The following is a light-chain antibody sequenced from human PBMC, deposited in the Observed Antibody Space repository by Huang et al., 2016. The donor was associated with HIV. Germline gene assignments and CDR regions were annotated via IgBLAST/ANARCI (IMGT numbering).Light chain of an antibody. CDR1: QSVSTN. V-gene: IGKV3D-15*01. J-gene: IGKJ4*01. Sequence: EIVMTQSPATLSVSPGERATLSCRASQSVSTNLAWYQQKPGQAPRLLIYDASTRATGIPARFSGSVSGTDFTLTISSLQSEDFAVYYCQQYNNWLALTFGGGTKVEIK. CDR2: DAS. CDR3: QQYNNWLALT.